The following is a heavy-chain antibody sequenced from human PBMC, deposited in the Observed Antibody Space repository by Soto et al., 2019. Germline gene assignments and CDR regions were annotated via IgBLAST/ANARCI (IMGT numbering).Heavy chain of an antibody. D-gene: IGHD6-13*01. CDR3: AKCPLSRGSSWRVYYYYMDV. CDR2: ISYDGSNK. V-gene: IGHV3-30*18. J-gene: IGHJ6*03. CDR1: GFTFSSYG. Sequence: QVQLVESGGGVVQPGRSLRLSCAASGFTFSSYGMHWVRQAPGKGLEWVAVISYDGSNKYYADSVKGRLTISRDNSKNTLYLQMNSLRAEDTAVYYCAKCPLSRGSSWRVYYYYMDVCVKWTTVTGSS.